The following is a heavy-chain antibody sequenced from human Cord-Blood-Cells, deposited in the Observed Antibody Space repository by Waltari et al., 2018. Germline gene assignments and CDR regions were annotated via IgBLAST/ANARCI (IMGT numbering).Heavy chain of an antibody. CDR1: GGTFSSYA. V-gene: IGHV1-69*12. Sequence: QVQLVQSGAEVKKPGSSVKVSCKASGGTFSSYAISWVRQAPGQGLEWMGGIIPIFGTANYDKKFQGRVTITADESTSTAYMELSSLRSEDTAVYYCARVVVPAAIRPQYYFDYWGQGTLVTVSS. CDR2: IIPIFGTA. CDR3: ARVVVPAAIRPQYYFDY. D-gene: IGHD2-2*01. J-gene: IGHJ4*02.